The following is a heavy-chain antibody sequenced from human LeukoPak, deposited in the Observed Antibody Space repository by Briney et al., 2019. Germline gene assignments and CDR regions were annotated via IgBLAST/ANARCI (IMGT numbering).Heavy chain of an antibody. J-gene: IGHJ4*02. CDR3: ATGGSSSSVDY. CDR1: GVSFSSYF. V-gene: IGHV4-59*01. D-gene: IGHD6-6*01. CDR2: IYYSRTT. Sequence: PSETLSLTCTVSGVSFSSYFWTWIRQPPRKGLDWIGYIYYSRTTNYNPSLKSRVTMSLDTSKNQFSLKLTSVTAADTDVYYCATGGSSSSVDYWGQGTLVTVSS.